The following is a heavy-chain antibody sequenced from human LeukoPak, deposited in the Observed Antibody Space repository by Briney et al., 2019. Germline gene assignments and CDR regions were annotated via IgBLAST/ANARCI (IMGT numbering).Heavy chain of an antibody. CDR1: GYTFTGYY. Sequence: GASVKVSCKASGYTFTGYYMHWVRQDPGQGLEWMGWINPNSGGTNYAQKFQGWVTMTRDTSTSTAYMELRSLRSDDTAVYYCARALGDIVVVPAARQQLRFDPWGQGTLVTVSS. V-gene: IGHV1-2*04. D-gene: IGHD2-2*01. CDR3: ARALGDIVVVPAARQQLRFDP. CDR2: INPNSGGT. J-gene: IGHJ5*02.